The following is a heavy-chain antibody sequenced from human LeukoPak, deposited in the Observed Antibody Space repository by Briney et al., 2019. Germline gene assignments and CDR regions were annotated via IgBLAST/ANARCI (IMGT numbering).Heavy chain of an antibody. Sequence: GESLKISCKGSGYSFSNYWIGWVRQMPGQGLEWMGIIYPGDSDTRYNPSFQGQVTISADKSINTAYLQWSSLKASDTAMYYCARPSHVSEYESNIWTGYYQYWGQGTRVTVSS. CDR2: IYPGDSDT. CDR3: ARPSHVSEYESNIWTGYYQY. CDR1: GYSFSNYW. D-gene: IGHD3-9*01. V-gene: IGHV5-51*01. J-gene: IGHJ4*02.